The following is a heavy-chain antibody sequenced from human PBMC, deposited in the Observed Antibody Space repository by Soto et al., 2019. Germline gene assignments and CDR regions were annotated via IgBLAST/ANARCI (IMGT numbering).Heavy chain of an antibody. CDR1: GFTFSSFD. J-gene: IGHJ4*02. D-gene: IGHD1-1*01. CDR3: ARRAVATYHFFDY. CDR2: IHRASTYI. Sequence: GGSLRLSCATSGFTFSSFDMDWVRQAPGKGLEWVSSIHRASTYIYYADSVRGRFTISRDNAKSSLYLQMNSLTVEDTAVYYCARRAVATYHFFDYWGQGALVTVSS. V-gene: IGHV3-21*06.